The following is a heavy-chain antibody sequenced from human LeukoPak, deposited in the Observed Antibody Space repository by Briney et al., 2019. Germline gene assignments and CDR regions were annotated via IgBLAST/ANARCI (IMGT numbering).Heavy chain of an antibody. CDR2: IYYSGST. J-gene: IGHJ4*02. CDR1: GGSISSYY. Sequence: SSETLSLTCTVSGGSISSYYWSWIRQPPGKGLEWIGYIYYSGSTNYNPSLKSRVTISVDTSKNQFSLKLSSVTAADTAVYYCARVTSGYCSGGSCSSRGALGYWGQGTLVTVSS. CDR3: ARVTSGYCSGGSCSSRGALGY. D-gene: IGHD2-15*01. V-gene: IGHV4-59*01.